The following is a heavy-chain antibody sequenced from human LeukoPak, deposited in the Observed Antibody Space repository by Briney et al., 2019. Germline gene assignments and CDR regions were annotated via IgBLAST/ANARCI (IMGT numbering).Heavy chain of an antibody. V-gene: IGHV3-33*01. J-gene: IGHJ4*02. CDR1: GFTFSSYG. D-gene: IGHD2-15*01. CDR2: IWYDGSNK. CDR3: ASRRGGIVGDY. Sequence: GGSLRPSCAASGFTFSSYGMHWVRQAPGKGLEWVALIWYDGSNKYYADSVKGRFTISRDNSKNTVYLQMNSLRAEDTAVYYCASRRGGIVGDYWGQGTLVTVSS.